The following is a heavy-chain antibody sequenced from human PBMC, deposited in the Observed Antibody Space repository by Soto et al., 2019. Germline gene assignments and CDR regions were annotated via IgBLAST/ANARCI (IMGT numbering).Heavy chain of an antibody. Sequence: EVQLVESGGGLVQPGRSLRLSCAASGFTFDDYAMHWVRQAPGKGLEWVSGISWNSGSIGYADSVKGRFTISRDNAKNSLYLQMNSLRAEDTAVYYCARVKAHYGSGEYYFDYWGQGTLVTVSS. D-gene: IGHD3-10*01. J-gene: IGHJ4*02. CDR1: GFTFDDYA. V-gene: IGHV3-9*01. CDR3: ARVKAHYGSGEYYFDY. CDR2: ISWNSGSI.